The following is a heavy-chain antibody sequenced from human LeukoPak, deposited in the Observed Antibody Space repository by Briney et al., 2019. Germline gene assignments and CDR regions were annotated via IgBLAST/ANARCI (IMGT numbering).Heavy chain of an antibody. D-gene: IGHD2-8*01. CDR1: GFTFSSYA. CDR3: ARDGHCTNGVCYTEESGDY. J-gene: IGHJ4*02. CDR2: ISGSGGST. V-gene: IGHV3-23*01. Sequence: PGGSLRLSCAASGFTFSSYAMSWVRQAPGKGLEWVSAISGSGGSTYYADSVKGRFTISRDNAKNSLYLQMNSLRAEDTAVYYCARDGHCTNGVCYTEESGDYWGQGTLVTVSS.